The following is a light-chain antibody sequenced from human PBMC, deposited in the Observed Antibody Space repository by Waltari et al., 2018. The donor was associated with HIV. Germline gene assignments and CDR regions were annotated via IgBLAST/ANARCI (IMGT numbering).Light chain of an antibody. V-gene: IGLV1-51*01. Sequence: QSVLTQPPSVSAAPGQKVTISCSGSSSHTRNHYVSWYHQRPGPAPKLLIYDNNKRPSGIPDRFSGSQSGTSATLGITGLQTGDEADYYCGTWDSSLSAYVFGTGTKVTVL. CDR3: GTWDSSLSAYV. CDR1: SSHTRNHY. J-gene: IGLJ1*01. CDR2: DNN.